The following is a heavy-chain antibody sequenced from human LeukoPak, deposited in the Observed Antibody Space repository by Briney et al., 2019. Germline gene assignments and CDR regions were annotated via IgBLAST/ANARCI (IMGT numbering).Heavy chain of an antibody. V-gene: IGHV1-24*01. CDR2: FDPEDGET. D-gene: IGHD3-16*02. J-gene: IGHJ5*02. CDR1: GYTLTELS. CDR3: ATAGTYYDYVWGSYRSDYNWFDP. Sequence: ASVKVSCKVSGYTLTELSMHWVRQAPGKGLEWMGGFDPEDGETIYAQKFQGRVTMTEDTSTDTAYMELSSLRSEDTAVYYCATAGTYYDYVWGSYRSDYNWFDPWGQGTLVTVSS.